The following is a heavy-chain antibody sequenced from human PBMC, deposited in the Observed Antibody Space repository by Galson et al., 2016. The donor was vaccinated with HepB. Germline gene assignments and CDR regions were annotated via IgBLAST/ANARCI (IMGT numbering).Heavy chain of an antibody. Sequence: SLRLSCAASGFTSSHYDMHWVRLVAGRGLEWVSAIGTDSGTYYPGSVKGRGTVSRENATNSSYLQMNNLRAGDTAVYYCLRATVGLSGYDSGMDVWGQGTTVTVSS. CDR2: IGTDSGT. CDR3: LRATVGLSGYDSGMDV. J-gene: IGHJ6*02. V-gene: IGHV3-13*01. D-gene: IGHD5-12*01. CDR1: GFTSSHYD.